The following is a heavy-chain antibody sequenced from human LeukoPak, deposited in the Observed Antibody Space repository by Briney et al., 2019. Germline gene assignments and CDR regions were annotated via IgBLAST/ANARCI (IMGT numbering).Heavy chain of an antibody. V-gene: IGHV3-15*01. CDR2: IKSKVDGGTT. J-gene: IGHJ4*02. CDR1: GFTFSNAW. CDR3: TTRAVAGSSPY. Sequence: GGSLRLSCAASGFTFSNAWMSWVRQAPGKGLEWVGRIKSKVDGGTTDYAAPVKGRFTLSRDDSKTTLYLQMNSLKTEDTAVYYCTTRAVAGSSPYWGQGTLVTVSS. D-gene: IGHD6-19*01.